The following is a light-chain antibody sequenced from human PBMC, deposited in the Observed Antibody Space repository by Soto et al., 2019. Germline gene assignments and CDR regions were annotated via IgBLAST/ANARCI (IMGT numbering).Light chain of an antibody. CDR1: QSVSSSY. CDR3: QQRNNWPGT. CDR2: DAS. Sequence: EIVLTQSPGTLSLSPGARATLSCRASQSVSSSYLAWYQQKPGQAPRLLIYDASNRATGVPARFSGRGSGTDFTLTISSLEPEDFAVYYCQQRNNWPGTFGQGTKVDIK. J-gene: IGKJ1*01. V-gene: IGKV3D-20*02.